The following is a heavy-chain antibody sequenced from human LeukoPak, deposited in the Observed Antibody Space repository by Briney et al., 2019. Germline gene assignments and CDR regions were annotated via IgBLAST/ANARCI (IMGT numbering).Heavy chain of an antibody. Sequence: PGGSLRLSCAASGFTFSDYYMSWIRQAPGKGLEWVSYISSSGSTIYYADSVKGRFTISRDNAKYSLYLQMNSLRAEDTAVYYCARDQSVVLLWFGVFDPWGQGTLVTVSS. J-gene: IGHJ5*02. D-gene: IGHD3-10*01. CDR2: ISSSGSTI. CDR3: ARDQSVVLLWFGVFDP. V-gene: IGHV3-11*01. CDR1: GFTFSDYY.